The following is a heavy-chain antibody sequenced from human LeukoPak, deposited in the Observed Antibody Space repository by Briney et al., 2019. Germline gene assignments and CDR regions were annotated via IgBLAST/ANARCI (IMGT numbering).Heavy chain of an antibody. D-gene: IGHD6-13*01. J-gene: IGHJ4*02. V-gene: IGHV3-23*01. CDR3: AKDGSSSWSPLNFDY. CDR2: ISGSGSST. CDR1: GFTFSSYV. Sequence: GGSLILSCAASGFTFSSYVMSWVRQAPGKGLEWVSAISGSGSSTYYADSVQCRFTGSRDNSKNTLYLQMNSLRAEDTAVYYCAKDGSSSWSPLNFDYWGRGTLVTVSS.